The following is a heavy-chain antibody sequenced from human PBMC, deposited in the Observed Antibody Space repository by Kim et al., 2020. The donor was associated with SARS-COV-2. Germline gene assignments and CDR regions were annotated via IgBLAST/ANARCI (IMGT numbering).Heavy chain of an antibody. V-gene: IGHV3-48*03. J-gene: IGHJ6*02. CDR1: GFTFSSYE. CDR2: ISSSGSTI. D-gene: IGHD3-16*01. CDR3: ARRFYLNGMDV. Sequence: GGSLRLSCAASGFTFSSYEMNWVRQAPGKGLEWVSYISSSGSTIYYADSVKGRFTISRDNAKNSLYLQMNSLRAEDTAVYYCARRFYLNGMDVWGQGTTVTVSS.